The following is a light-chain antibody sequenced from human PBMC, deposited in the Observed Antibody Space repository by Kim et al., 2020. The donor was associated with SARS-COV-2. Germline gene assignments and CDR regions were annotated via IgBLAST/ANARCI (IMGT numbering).Light chain of an antibody. J-gene: IGKJ1*01. CDR2: GAS. Sequence: VSPGERATLSCRASQSVSSNLAWYQQKPGQAPRLLFYGASTGATGIPARFSGSGSGTEFTLTISSLQSEDFAVYYCQQYYNWPLTFGQGTKVDIK. CDR1: QSVSSN. V-gene: IGKV3-15*01. CDR3: QQYYNWPLT.